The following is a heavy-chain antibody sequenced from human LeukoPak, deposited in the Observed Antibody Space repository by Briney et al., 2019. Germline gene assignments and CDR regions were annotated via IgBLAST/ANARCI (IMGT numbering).Heavy chain of an antibody. CDR3: ARDPGVRLNHDRYFDL. J-gene: IGHJ2*01. V-gene: IGHV4-59*01. Sequence: SETLSLTCTVSGGSISSYYWSWIRQPPGKGLEWIGYIYYSGSTNYNPPLKSRVTISVDTSKNQFSLKLSSVTAADTAVYYCARDPGVRLNHDRYFDLWGRGTLVTVSS. CDR2: IYYSGST. D-gene: IGHD1-1*01. CDR1: GGSISSYY.